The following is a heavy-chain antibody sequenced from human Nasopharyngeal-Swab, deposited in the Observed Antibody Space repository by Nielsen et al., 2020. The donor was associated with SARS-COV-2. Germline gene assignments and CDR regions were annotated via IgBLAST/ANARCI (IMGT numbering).Heavy chain of an antibody. CDR2: ISRNSDYI. D-gene: IGHD5-12*01. V-gene: IGHV3-21*01. Sequence: WIRQPPGKGLGWVSSISRNSDYILYADSVKGRFTISRDNAKNSPFLQMNSLRADDTAVYYCARGGYRDYDYAYWGQGTLVTVSS. CDR3: ARGGYRDYDYAY. J-gene: IGHJ4*02.